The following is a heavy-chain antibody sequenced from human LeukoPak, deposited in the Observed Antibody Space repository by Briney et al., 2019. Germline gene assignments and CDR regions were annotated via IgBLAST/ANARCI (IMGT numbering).Heavy chain of an antibody. D-gene: IGHD6-19*01. Sequence: GRSLRLSCAASGFTLSSYVIYWVRQAPGKGLEWVAVISYDGSNKYYADSVKGRFTISRDNSKNTLWLQMNSLRVEDTAVYFCARGSGWPQNWFDPWGQGTLVTVSS. CDR2: ISYDGSNK. CDR1: GFTLSSYV. CDR3: ARGSGWPQNWFDP. V-gene: IGHV3-30*04. J-gene: IGHJ5*02.